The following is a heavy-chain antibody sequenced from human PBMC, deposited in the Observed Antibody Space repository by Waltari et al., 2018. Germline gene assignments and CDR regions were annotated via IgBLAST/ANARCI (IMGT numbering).Heavy chain of an antibody. CDR3: AREVGATGY. CDR2: IIPIFGTA. D-gene: IGHD1-26*01. Sequence: QVQLVQSGAEVKKPGASVTVSCRASGNTFTTYYVHWVRQAPGQGLEWMGGIIPIFGTANYAQKFQGRVTITADESTSTAYMELSSLRAEDTAVYYCAREVGATGYWGQGTLVTVSS. CDR1: GNTFTTYY. J-gene: IGHJ4*02. V-gene: IGHV1-69*01.